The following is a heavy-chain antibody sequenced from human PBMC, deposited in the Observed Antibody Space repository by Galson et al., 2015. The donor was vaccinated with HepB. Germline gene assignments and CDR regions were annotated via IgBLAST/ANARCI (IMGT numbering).Heavy chain of an antibody. CDR2: IVVGSGNT. D-gene: IGHD1-1*01. CDR1: GFTFTSSA. Sequence: SVKVSCKASGFTFTSSAMQWVRQARGQRLEWIGWIVVGSGNTNYAQKFQERVTITRDMSTSTAYMELSSLRSEDTAVYYCAAVERRLGLYYYYYGMDVWGQGTTVTVSS. J-gene: IGHJ6*02. V-gene: IGHV1-58*02. CDR3: AAVERRLGLYYYYYGMDV.